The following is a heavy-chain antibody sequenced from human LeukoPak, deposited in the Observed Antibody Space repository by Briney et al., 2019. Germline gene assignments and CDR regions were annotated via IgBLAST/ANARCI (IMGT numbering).Heavy chain of an antibody. J-gene: IGHJ4*02. D-gene: IGHD1/OR15-1a*01. CDR1: GFTFSSYS. V-gene: IGHV3-7*01. CDR2: INQDGSEK. CDR3: ARRGLGNNLDY. Sequence: GGSLRLSCAASGFTFSSYSMNWVRQAPGKGLEWVANINQDGSEKYYVDSVKGRFTISRDNAKNSLHLQMNSLRAEDTTVYYCARRGLGNNLDYWGQGTLVTVSS.